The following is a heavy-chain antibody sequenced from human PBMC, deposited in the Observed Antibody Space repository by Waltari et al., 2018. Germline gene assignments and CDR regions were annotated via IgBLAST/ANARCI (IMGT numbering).Heavy chain of an antibody. CDR1: GDSLSKSY. V-gene: IGHV4-4*09. CDR2: IFSTGST. D-gene: IGHD6-13*01. CDR3: ATSPSSSWYWIDP. J-gene: IGHJ5*02. Sequence: QVQLQESGPGLVKPSETLSLTCTVSGDSLSKSYFHWIRQPPGKGLEWIGYIFSTGSTIYNPSLKSQVTISVDTSKNQFSLKLTSMTAADTAVYYCATSPSSSWYWIDPWGQGTLVTVSS.